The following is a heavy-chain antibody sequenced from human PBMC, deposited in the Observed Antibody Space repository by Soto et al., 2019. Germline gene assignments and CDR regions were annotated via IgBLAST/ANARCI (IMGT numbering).Heavy chain of an antibody. V-gene: IGHV4-4*07. CDR3: ARGGSTHYYFGLDV. CDR1: GGSISGFF. Sequence: SETLSLTCTVSGGSISGFFWTWVRQPPGMPLEGLGHVSASGSTAYNPSLRSRLSLSLDVSKNRFSLELTSVTAADTATYFCARGGSTHYYFGLDVWGQGTTVTVSS. D-gene: IGHD1-1*01. J-gene: IGHJ6*02. CDR2: VSASGST.